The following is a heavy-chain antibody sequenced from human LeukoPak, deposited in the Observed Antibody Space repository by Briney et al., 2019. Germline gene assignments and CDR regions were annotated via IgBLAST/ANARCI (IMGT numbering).Heavy chain of an antibody. Sequence: GGSLRLSCAASGFTFSSYAMSSVRQAPGKGLEWVSAISGSGGSTYYADSVKGRFTISRDNSTNTLYLQMNSLRAEDTAVYYCAKDIIVVVPAAISYWGQGTLVTVSS. V-gene: IGHV3-23*01. CDR2: ISGSGGST. D-gene: IGHD2-2*02. CDR3: AKDIIVVVPAAISY. J-gene: IGHJ4*02. CDR1: GFTFSSYA.